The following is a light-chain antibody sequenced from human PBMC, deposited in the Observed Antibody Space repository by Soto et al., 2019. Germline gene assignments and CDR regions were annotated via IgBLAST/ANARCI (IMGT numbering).Light chain of an antibody. CDR2: DAS. Sequence: DIQMTQSPSTLSSSVGDRVTITCRASQSISSWLAWYQQKPGKAPKLLIYDASRLESGVPSRFSGSGSDTEFTLTSNNLQPDDFATYHCQQYNRYSLTFGGGTKLEIK. CDR1: QSISSW. V-gene: IGKV1-5*01. J-gene: IGKJ4*01. CDR3: QQYNRYSLT.